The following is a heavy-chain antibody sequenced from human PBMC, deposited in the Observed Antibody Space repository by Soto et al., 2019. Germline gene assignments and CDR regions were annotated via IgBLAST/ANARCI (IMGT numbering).Heavy chain of an antibody. D-gene: IGHD3-3*01. Sequence: GASVKVSCKASGGTFSSYTISWVRQAPGQGLEWMGRIIPILGIANYAQKFQGRVTITADKSTSTAYMELSSLRSEDTAVYYCAAKEWLLYRATTDYYYYYMDVWGKGTTVTVSS. V-gene: IGHV1-69*02. CDR3: AAKEWLLYRATTDYYYYYMDV. CDR2: IIPILGIA. J-gene: IGHJ6*03. CDR1: GGTFSSYT.